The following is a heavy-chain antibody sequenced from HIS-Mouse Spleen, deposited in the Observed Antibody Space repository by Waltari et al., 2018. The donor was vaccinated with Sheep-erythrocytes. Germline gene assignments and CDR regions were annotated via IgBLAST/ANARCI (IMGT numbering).Heavy chain of an antibody. D-gene: IGHD6-13*01. CDR1: GFTFSSYA. J-gene: IGHJ1*01. CDR2: ISYDGSNK. CDR3: ARGAYSSSWYPFQH. V-gene: IGHV3-30-3*01. Sequence: QVQLVESGGGVVQPGRSLRLSCAASGFTFSSYAMHWVRQAPGKGRAWVAVISYDGSNKYYADSVKGRFTISRDNSKNTLYLQMNSLRAEDTAVYYCARGAYSSSWYPFQHWGQGTLVTVSS.